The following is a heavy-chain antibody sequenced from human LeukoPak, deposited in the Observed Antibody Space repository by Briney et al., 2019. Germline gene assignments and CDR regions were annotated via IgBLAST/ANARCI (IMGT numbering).Heavy chain of an antibody. CDR2: INPNSGGT. Sequence: ASVKVSCKASGYTFTSYYMHWVRQAPGQGLEWMGWINPNSGGTNYAQKFQGRVTMTRDTSISTDYMELSRLRSDDTAVYYCARDSVLRYFDWLLGYFDYWGQGTLVTVSS. J-gene: IGHJ4*02. CDR1: GYTFTSYY. CDR3: ARDSVLRYFDWLLGYFDY. V-gene: IGHV1-2*02. D-gene: IGHD3-9*01.